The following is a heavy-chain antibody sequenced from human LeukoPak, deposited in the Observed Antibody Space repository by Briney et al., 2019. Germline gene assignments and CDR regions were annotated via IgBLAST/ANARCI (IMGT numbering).Heavy chain of an antibody. CDR2: INHSGST. V-gene: IGHV4-34*01. CDR1: GGSFSGYY. D-gene: IGHD5-24*01. CDR3: ARYKMATINNWFDP. J-gene: IGHJ5*02. Sequence: PSETLSLPCAVYGGSFSGYYWSWIRQPPGKGLEWIGEINHSGSTNYNPSLKSRVTISVDTSKNQFSLKLSSVTAADTAVYYCARYKMATINNWFDPWGQGTLVTVSS.